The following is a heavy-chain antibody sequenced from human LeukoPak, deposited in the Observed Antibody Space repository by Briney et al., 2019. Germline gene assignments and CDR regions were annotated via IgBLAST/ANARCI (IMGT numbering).Heavy chain of an antibody. CDR1: GFTFSSYA. D-gene: IGHD3-3*01. Sequence: GGSLRLSCAASGFTFSSYAMSWVRQAPGKGLEWVSAISGSGGSTYYADSVKGRFTISRDNSKNTLSLQMNSLRTEDTAVYYCAREERFLQWPYYNGMDVWGQGTTVTVSS. J-gene: IGHJ6*02. CDR2: ISGSGGST. CDR3: AREERFLQWPYYNGMDV. V-gene: IGHV3-23*01.